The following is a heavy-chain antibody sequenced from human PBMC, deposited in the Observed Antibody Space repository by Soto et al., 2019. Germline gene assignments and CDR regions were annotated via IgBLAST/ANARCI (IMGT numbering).Heavy chain of an antibody. Sequence: QVQLVQSGGEVKMPGSSVKVSCRASSDTFNNYAISWVRQAPGLGLEWMGGIIPVFGTTNYAQKFQGRVTITADASTTTAYMELSSLRSKDTALYYSARERQLAAHGMDVWGQGTTVTVSS. J-gene: IGHJ6*02. CDR3: ARERQLAAHGMDV. V-gene: IGHV1-69*01. CDR2: IIPVFGTT. CDR1: SDTFNNYA. D-gene: IGHD6-6*01.